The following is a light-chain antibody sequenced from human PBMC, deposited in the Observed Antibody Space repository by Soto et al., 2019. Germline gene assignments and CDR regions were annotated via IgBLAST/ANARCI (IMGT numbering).Light chain of an antibody. V-gene: IGKV3-15*01. CDR1: QTIGSN. CDR2: GSS. CDR3: QQDNNWPRA. Sequence: EILMTQSPATLSVSPGERVTLSCRASQTIGSNLAWYQQKPGQAPRLLIYGSSIRATGISARFSGSGSGTEFTLTISSLQSEDLAVYYCQQDNNWPRAFGQGTKV. J-gene: IGKJ1*01.